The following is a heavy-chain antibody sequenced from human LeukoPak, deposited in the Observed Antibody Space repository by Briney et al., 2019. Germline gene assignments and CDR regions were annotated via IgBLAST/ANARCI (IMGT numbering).Heavy chain of an antibody. V-gene: IGHV1-69*13. CDR1: GGSFSNYA. D-gene: IGHD3-16*01. CDR3: ARGPPPYTEGDLFYYYGLDV. Sequence: SVKVSCKASGGSFSNYAISWVRQAPGQGLEWMGGIVPILSTTNYARRFQGRVTMTAGESTSTAYMELSSLRSDDTAVYYCARGPPPYTEGDLFYYYGLDVWGQGTTVTVSS. J-gene: IGHJ6*02. CDR2: IVPILSTT.